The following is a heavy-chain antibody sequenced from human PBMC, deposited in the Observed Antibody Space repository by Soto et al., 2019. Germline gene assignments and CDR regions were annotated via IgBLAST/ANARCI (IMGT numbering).Heavy chain of an antibody. D-gene: IGHD6-13*01. V-gene: IGHV3-74*03. CDR2: VNNDGTDT. CDR3: ARGGLQHALDV. Sequence: GSLRLSCAASGFTFSNYWVYWVRQAPGKGLVWVSRVNNDGTDTTHADSVKGRFTISRDNAENTLYLQMNSLRAEDTAVYYCARGGLQHALDVWGQGSTVTVSS. J-gene: IGHJ6*02. CDR1: GFTFSNYW.